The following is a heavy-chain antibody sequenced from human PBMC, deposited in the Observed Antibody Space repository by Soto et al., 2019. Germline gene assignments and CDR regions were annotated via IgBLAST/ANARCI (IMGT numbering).Heavy chain of an antibody. CDR2: IYYSWST. D-gene: IGHD3-22*01. CDR3: ARAFSYYDSSPGGMDD. V-gene: IGHV4-59*01. CDR1: GGSISSYY. Sequence: KTSETLSLTCTVSGGSISSYYWSWIRQPPGKGLEWIGYIYYSWSTSYNPSLKSRVTISVETAKNQFSLKLSSVTAADTAVYYCARAFSYYDSSPGGMDDWGQGTTVPVSS. J-gene: IGHJ6*02.